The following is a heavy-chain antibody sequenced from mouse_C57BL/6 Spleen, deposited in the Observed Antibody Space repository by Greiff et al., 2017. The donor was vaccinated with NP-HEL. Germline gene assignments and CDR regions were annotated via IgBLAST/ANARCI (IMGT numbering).Heavy chain of an antibody. J-gene: IGHJ1*03. CDR3: ARTGLGSSYWYFDV. Sequence: QVQLQQPGAELVKPGASVKLSCKASGYTFTSYWMHWVKQRPGRGLAWIGRIDPHSGGTKYNEKFKSKATLTVYKPSSTAYMQLSSLTSEDSAVYYCARTGLGSSYWYFDVWGTGTTVTVSS. V-gene: IGHV1-72*01. CDR2: IDPHSGGT. CDR1: GYTFTSYW. D-gene: IGHD1-1*01.